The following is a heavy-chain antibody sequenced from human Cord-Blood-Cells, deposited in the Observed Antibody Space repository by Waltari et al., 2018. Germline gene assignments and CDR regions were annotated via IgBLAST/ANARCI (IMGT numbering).Heavy chain of an antibody. Sequence: QLQLQESGPGLVKPSETLSLTCTVSGCSISNSSYSWGWIRQPPGKGLEWSEKINYSGTTDCNPSLKSRGTISVDTAKMQFALELSSVTAADTAVYYWATVLDYSNYFDYWGQGTLVTVSS. CDR2: INYSGTT. D-gene: IGHD4-4*01. CDR3: ATVLDYSNYFDY. J-gene: IGHJ4*02. V-gene: IGHV4-39*01. CDR1: GCSISNSSYS.